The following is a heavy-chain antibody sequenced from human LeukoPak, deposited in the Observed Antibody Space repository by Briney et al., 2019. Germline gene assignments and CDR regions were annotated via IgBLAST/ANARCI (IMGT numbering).Heavy chain of an antibody. CDR2: IYYSGSN. CDR1: GGSISSYY. J-gene: IGHJ4*02. CDR3: ARRMDCGGDCYSFDY. V-gene: IGHV4-59*08. Sequence: SETLSLTCTVSGGSISSYYWSWIRQPPGKGLEWIGYIYYSGSNNYNPSLKSRVTISVDTSKNQFSLKLSSVTAADPGVYYCARRMDCGGDCYSFDYWGQGTLVTVSS. D-gene: IGHD2-21*02.